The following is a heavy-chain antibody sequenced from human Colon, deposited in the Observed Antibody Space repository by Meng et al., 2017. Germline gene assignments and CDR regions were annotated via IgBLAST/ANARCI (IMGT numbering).Heavy chain of an antibody. V-gene: IGHV3-15*01. D-gene: IGHD5-18*01. CDR3: TTVPSRLYINGPDAFDF. Sequence: GGSLRPSCAASGFTFSDAWMSWVRQAPGKGLEWVGRIKSIVDSGEAEYAAPVKGRFTISRDDSKNTLYLQMNSLKTEDTAVYFCTTVPSRLYINGPDAFDFWGQGTVVTVSS. CDR2: IKSIVDSGEA. J-gene: IGHJ3*01. CDR1: GFTFSDAW.